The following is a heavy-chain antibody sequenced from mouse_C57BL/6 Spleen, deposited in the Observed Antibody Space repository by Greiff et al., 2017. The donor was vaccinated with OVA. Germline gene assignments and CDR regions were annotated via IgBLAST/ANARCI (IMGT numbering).Heavy chain of an antibody. J-gene: IGHJ2*01. Sequence: EVKLMESGGGLVKPGGSLKLSCAASGFTFSSYTMSWVRQTPEKRLEWVATISGGGGNTYYPDSVKGRFTISRDNAKNTLYLQMSSLRSEDTALYYCAREYYGSLDYWGQGTTLTVSS. CDR1: GFTFSSYT. V-gene: IGHV5-9*01. CDR2: ISGGGGNT. CDR3: AREYYGSLDY. D-gene: IGHD1-1*01.